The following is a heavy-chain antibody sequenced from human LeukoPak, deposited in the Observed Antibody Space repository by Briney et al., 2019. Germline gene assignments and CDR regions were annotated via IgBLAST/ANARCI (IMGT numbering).Heavy chain of an antibody. D-gene: IGHD5-12*01. J-gene: IGHJ4*02. CDR1: GFTFSSYW. CDR2: INSDGRST. CDR3: ARDRVPTGADY. V-gene: IGHV3-74*01. Sequence: GGTLRLSCAPSGFTFSSYWMHWVRQAPGKGVGRVSRINSDGRSTTYADSVKGRFTISRDNAKNTLYLQMNSLRAEDTAVYYCARDRVPTGADYWGQGTLVTVSS.